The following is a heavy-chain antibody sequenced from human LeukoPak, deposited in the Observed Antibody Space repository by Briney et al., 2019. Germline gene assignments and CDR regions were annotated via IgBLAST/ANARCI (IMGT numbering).Heavy chain of an antibody. D-gene: IGHD6-19*01. V-gene: IGHV1-18*01. J-gene: IGHJ4*02. CDR3: ARVEAGTPRWNY. CDR1: GYTFTSYG. Sequence: ASVKVSCKASGYTFTSYGISWVRQAPGQGLEWMGWISAYNGNTNYAQKLQGRLTMTTDTSTSTAFLELRSLRSDDTAVYYCARVEAGTPRWNYWGQGTLVSVSS. CDR2: ISAYNGNT.